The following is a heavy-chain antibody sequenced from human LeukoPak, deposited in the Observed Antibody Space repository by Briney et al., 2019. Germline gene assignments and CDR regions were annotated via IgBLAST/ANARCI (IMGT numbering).Heavy chain of an antibody. Sequence: GESLKISFKGSGYSFTSYWIGWVRPMPGKGLEWMGIIYPGDSDTRYSPSFQGQVTISADKSISTAYLQWSSLKASDTAMYYCARHLLPGYYGMDVWGKGTTVTVSS. V-gene: IGHV5-51*01. CDR2: IYPGDSDT. D-gene: IGHD2-21*01. CDR1: GYSFTSYW. CDR3: ARHLLPGYYGMDV. J-gene: IGHJ6*04.